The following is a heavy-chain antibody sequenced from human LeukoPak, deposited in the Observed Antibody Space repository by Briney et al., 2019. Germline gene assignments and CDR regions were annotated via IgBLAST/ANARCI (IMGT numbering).Heavy chain of an antibody. D-gene: IGHD2-2*01. J-gene: IGHJ4*02. Sequence: ASVKVSCKASGYTFTSYDINWVRQATGQGLEWMGWMNPNSGNTGYAQKFQGRVTMTRNTSISTAYMELSSLRSEDTAVYCCARGPLYCSSTSCYEDYWGQGTLVTVSS. V-gene: IGHV1-8*01. CDR2: MNPNSGNT. CDR1: GYTFTSYD. CDR3: ARGPLYCSSTSCYEDY.